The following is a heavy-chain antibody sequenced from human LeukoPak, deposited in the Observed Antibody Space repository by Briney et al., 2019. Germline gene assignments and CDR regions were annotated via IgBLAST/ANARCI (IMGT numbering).Heavy chain of an antibody. J-gene: IGHJ4*02. Sequence: PGGSLRLSCAASGFTFSTYWMHWVRQAPGKGLVGVAQISSDGSSTSYADSVKGRFTISRDNAKNTLYLQMISLRAEDAAVYYCGSLTVVAKDHWGQGTLVTVSS. CDR2: ISSDGSST. CDR3: GSLTVVAKDH. V-gene: IGHV3-74*01. D-gene: IGHD3-22*01. CDR1: GFTFSTYW.